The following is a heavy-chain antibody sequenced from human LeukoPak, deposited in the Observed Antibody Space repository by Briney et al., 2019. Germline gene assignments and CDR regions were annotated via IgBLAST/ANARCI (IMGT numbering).Heavy chain of an antibody. V-gene: IGHV4-59*01. CDR3: ARAHDFWSGYYTGGFDY. CDR2: ISYSGST. CDR1: GGSISSYY. J-gene: IGHJ4*02. D-gene: IGHD3-3*01. Sequence: SETLSLTCTVSGGSISSYYWSWIRQPPGKGLEWIGCISYSGSTNYNPSLKSRVTISVDTSKNQFSLKLSSVTAADTAVYYCARAHDFWSGYYTGGFDYWGQGTLVTVSS.